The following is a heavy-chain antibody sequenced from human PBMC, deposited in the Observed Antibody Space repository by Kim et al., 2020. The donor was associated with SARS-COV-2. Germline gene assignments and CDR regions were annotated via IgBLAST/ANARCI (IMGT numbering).Heavy chain of an antibody. CDR3: ARSGMDV. CDR2: LRCGGT. J-gene: IGHJ6*02. Sequence: LRCGGTSDGQRFQGRVTITRDTSTSTVYMELSSQRSEDTAVYYCARSGMDVWGQGTTVTVSS. V-gene: IGHV1-46*01.